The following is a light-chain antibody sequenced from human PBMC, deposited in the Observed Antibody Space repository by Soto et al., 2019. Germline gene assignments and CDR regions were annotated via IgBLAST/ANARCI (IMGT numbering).Light chain of an antibody. Sequence: DIQMTQSPSTLSASVGDRVTITCRASQSISSWLAWYQQKPGKAPKLLIYDASSLESGVPSRFSGSGAGTEFTLTIRSLQPDDFANYYCQQYNSYLLAFGGGTKAEIK. J-gene: IGKJ4*01. CDR3: QQYNSYLLA. V-gene: IGKV1-5*01. CDR2: DAS. CDR1: QSISSW.